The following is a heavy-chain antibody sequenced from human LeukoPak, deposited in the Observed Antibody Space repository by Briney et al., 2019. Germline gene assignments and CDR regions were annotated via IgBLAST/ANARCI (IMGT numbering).Heavy chain of an antibody. CDR3: ASVPVWELATHPGGSFDY. D-gene: IGHD1-26*01. J-gene: IGHJ4*02. CDR1: GGLISRIEYY. V-gene: IGHV4-30-4*01. Sequence: SETLSLTCTVSGGLISRIEYYWRWIRQSPVKGLEWLGHIYHTGTTLYSPHLNNRLTVSVDSSRNQFSLTLNSVTAADTAVYYCASVPVWELATHPGGSFDYWGRGILVTVSS. CDR2: IYHTGTT.